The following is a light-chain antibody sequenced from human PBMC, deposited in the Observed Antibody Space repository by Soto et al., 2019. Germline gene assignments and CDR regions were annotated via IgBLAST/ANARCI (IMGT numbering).Light chain of an antibody. CDR3: HQYNSFSKT. Sequence: VVTQAAAALSVSPGELATLSCRASQTINNNVAWYQQKPGQAPRLLISHASNRATGIPARFSGRGSGTKFTPPISGRQPDDSASYYCHQYNSFSKTFGQGTKVDIK. CDR1: QTINNN. V-gene: IGKV3D-15*01. CDR2: HAS. J-gene: IGKJ1*01.